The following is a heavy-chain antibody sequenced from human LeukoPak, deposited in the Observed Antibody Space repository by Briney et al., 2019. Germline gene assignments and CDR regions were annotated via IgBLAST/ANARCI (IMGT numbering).Heavy chain of an antibody. Sequence: GGSLRLSCAASGFTVSSNYMSWVRQAPGKGLEWVSVIYSGGSTYYADSVKGRFTISRHNSENTLYLQMNSLRAEDTAVYYCARVGADYYYYYGMDVWGQGTTVTVSS. J-gene: IGHJ6*02. CDR1: GFTVSSNY. V-gene: IGHV3-53*04. CDR3: ARVGADYYYYYGMDV. CDR2: IYSGGST.